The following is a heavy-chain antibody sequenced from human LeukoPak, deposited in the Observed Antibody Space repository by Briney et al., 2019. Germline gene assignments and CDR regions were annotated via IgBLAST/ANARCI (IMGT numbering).Heavy chain of an antibody. J-gene: IGHJ4*02. V-gene: IGHV3-30*02. CDR2: IRYDGSNK. D-gene: IGHD3-10*01. CDR3: AKGRYGSGSYNYFDY. CDR1: GFTFSSYG. Sequence: GGSLRLSCAASGFTFSSYGMHWVRQAPGKGLEWVAFIRYDGSNKFYRDSVKGRFTISRDNSKNTLYLQMNSLRAADTAVYYCAKGRYGSGSYNYFDYWGQGTLVTVSS.